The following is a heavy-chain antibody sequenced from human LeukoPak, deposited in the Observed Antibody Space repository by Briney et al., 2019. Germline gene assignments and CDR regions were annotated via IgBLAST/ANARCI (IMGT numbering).Heavy chain of an antibody. J-gene: IGHJ4*02. CDR3: ARDARYAFDY. CDR2: IRTTSEGANFA. CDR1: GVPFTDSP. Sequence: GGSLRLSCATSGVPFTDSPMNWVRQAPGKGLEWISNIRTTSEGANFAIYADSVKGRVAFSRDDAKNTLYLHMYSLRDDDTAVYYCARDARYAFDYWGQGILVIVSS. D-gene: IGHD3-9*01. V-gene: IGHV3-11*05.